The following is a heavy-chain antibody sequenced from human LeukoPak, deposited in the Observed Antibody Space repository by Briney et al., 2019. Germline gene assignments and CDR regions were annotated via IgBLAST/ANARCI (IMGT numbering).Heavy chain of an antibody. CDR2: ISAYNGNT. CDR1: GYTFTSYG. J-gene: IGHJ4*02. CDR3: ARGRPITMVRGPPSGY. D-gene: IGHD3-10*01. Sequence: GASVKVSCKASGYTFTSYGISWVRQAPGQGLEWMGWISAYNGNTNYAQKLQGRVTMTTDTSTSTAYMELRSLRSDDTAVYYCARGRPITMVRGPPSGYWGQGTLVTVSS. V-gene: IGHV1-18*01.